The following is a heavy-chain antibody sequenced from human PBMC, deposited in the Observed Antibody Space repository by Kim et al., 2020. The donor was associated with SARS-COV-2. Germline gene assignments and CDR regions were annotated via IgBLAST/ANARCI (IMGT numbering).Heavy chain of an antibody. D-gene: IGHD6-19*01. V-gene: IGHV3-11*06. Sequence: SVKGRFTISRDNAKNSLYLQMNSLRAEDTAVYYCARDRDSGWVHDAFDIWGQGTMVTVSS. J-gene: IGHJ3*02. CDR3: ARDRDSGWVHDAFDI.